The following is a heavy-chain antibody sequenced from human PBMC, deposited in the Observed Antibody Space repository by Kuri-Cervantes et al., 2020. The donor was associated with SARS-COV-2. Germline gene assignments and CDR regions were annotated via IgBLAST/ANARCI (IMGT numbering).Heavy chain of an antibody. CDR2: ISSSSSYI. J-gene: IGHJ4*02. CDR3: ARDSLDWFIPLDY. D-gene: IGHD3-9*01. CDR1: GFSFSSNW. V-gene: IGHV3-21*01. Sequence: GGSLRLSCAASGFSFSSNWMTWVRQAPGKGLEWVSSISSSSSYIYYADSVKGRFTISRDNAKNSLYLQMNSLRAEDTAVYYCARDSLDWFIPLDYWGQGTLVTVSS.